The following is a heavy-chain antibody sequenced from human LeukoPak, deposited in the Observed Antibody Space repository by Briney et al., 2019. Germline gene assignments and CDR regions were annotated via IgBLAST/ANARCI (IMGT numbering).Heavy chain of an antibody. J-gene: IGHJ4*02. CDR2: IKQDGSEK. D-gene: IGHD6-19*01. Sequence: GGSLRLSCAAYGFTFSNFWMTWVRQAPGKGLEWVANIKQDGSEKYYVDSVKGRFTISRDNAKNSLYLQLNSLRAEDTAVYYCVRLIAVAGLFDYWGQGTLVTVSS. CDR1: GFTFSNFW. CDR3: VRLIAVAGLFDY. V-gene: IGHV3-7*04.